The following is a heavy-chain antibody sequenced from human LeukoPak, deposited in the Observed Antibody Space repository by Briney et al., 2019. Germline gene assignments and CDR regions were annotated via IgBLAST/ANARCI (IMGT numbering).Heavy chain of an antibody. Sequence: KPSETLSLTCTVSGGSISSSSYYWGWIRQPPGKGLEWIGSIYYSGSTYYNPSLKSRVTISVDTSKNQFSLKLSSVTAADTAVYYCARDTREYCSGGSCYSHYYYYYMDVWGKGTTVTIS. CDR1: GGSISSSSYY. CDR3: ARDTREYCSGGSCYSHYYYYYMDV. CDR2: IYYSGST. J-gene: IGHJ6*03. V-gene: IGHV4-39*07. D-gene: IGHD2-15*01.